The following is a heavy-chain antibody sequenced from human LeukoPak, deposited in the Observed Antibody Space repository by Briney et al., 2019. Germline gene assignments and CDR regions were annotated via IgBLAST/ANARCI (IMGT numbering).Heavy chain of an antibody. Sequence: PGGSLRLSCTASGFTFRTYGMHWVRQAPGKGLEWVAIIWNDGSNKYYTDSVKGRFTISRDNSKNTLYLQMNSLRVEDTAVYYCARDPVRRDSYWGQGTLVTVSS. J-gene: IGHJ4*02. CDR2: IWNDGSNK. D-gene: IGHD3-10*01. V-gene: IGHV3-33*01. CDR1: GFTFRTYG. CDR3: ARDPVRRDSY.